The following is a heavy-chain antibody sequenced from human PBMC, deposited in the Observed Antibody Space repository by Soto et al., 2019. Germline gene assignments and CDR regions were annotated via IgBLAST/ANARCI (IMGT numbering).Heavy chain of an antibody. CDR2: ISGSGGST. Sequence: GGSLRLSCAASGFTFSSYAMSWVRQAPGKGLEWVSAISGSGGSTYYADSVKGRFTISRDNSKNTLYLQMNSLRAEDMAVYYCAGGRTVTTFDYWGQGTLVTVSS. V-gene: IGHV3-23*01. CDR3: AGGRTVTTFDY. CDR1: GFTFSSYA. D-gene: IGHD4-17*01. J-gene: IGHJ4*02.